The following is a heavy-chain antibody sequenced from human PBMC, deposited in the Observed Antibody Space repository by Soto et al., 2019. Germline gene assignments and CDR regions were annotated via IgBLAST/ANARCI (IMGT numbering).Heavy chain of an antibody. CDR3: ARTTTPTLVDSTKHNYLDP. J-gene: IGHJ5*02. CDR1: GYTFDSYG. Sequence: QVQLVQSGPEVKKPGTSVKVSCKASGYTFDSYGFSWVRQAPGQRLEWMGWISPRNGNTDYVEKFQGRVTITTDTSTSTAFIELRTLRSDDTALYYCARTTTPTLVDSTKHNYLDPWGQGTLVTVSS. D-gene: IGHD1-1*01. V-gene: IGHV1-18*04. CDR2: ISPRNGNT.